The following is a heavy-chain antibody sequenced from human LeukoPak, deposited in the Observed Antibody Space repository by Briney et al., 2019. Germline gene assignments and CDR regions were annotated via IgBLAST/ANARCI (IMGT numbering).Heavy chain of an antibody. D-gene: IGHD4-17*01. CDR3: AREKREIGDNVFKNHPPNYFDY. Sequence: GSSVKVSCKASGGTFSSYAISWVRQAPGQGLEWMGRIIPIFGTANYAQKFQGRVTITTDESTSTAYMELSSLRSEDTAVYYCAREKREIGDNVFKNHPPNYFDYWGQGTLVTVSS. V-gene: IGHV1-69*05. J-gene: IGHJ4*02. CDR2: IIPIFGTA. CDR1: GGTFSSYA.